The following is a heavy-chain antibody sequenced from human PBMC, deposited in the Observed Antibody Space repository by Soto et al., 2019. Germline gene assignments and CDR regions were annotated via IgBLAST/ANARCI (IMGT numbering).Heavy chain of an antibody. CDR1: GSSITSGGYH. CDR2: ISHSGTT. CDR3: DGCGFGDRDDT. V-gene: IGHV4-30-4*01. Sequence: PSETLSLTCSVSGSSITSGGYHWTWIRQDPGKGLEWIGYISHSGTTYYSPALKSRTIISLDISMNQFSLRLSSVTAADTAVYFGDGCGFGDRDDTWGRGTLVTVSS. D-gene: IGHD3-10*01. J-gene: IGHJ4*02.